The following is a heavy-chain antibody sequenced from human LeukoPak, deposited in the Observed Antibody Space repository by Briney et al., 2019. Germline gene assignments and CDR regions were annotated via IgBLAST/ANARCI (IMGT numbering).Heavy chain of an antibody. Sequence: PGGSLRLSCAASGFTFNTYWMHWVRQAPAKGLVLVARINVDGSRVVYADSVKGRFMISRDNAKRTLHLQLNSLRGDDTAVYFCVSEPPHFRGFDYWGQGTLVTVSS. D-gene: IGHD3-3*02. J-gene: IGHJ4*02. V-gene: IGHV3-74*01. CDR3: VSEPPHFRGFDY. CDR1: GFTFNTYW. CDR2: INVDGSRV.